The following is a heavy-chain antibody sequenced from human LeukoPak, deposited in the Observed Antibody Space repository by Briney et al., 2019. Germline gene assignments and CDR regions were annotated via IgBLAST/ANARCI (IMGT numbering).Heavy chain of an antibody. CDR1: GYTFTSYG. V-gene: IGHV1-18*01. Sequence: ASVKVSCKASGYTFTSYGISWVRQAPGQGLEWMGWISAYNGNTNYAQKLQGRVTMTTDTSTSRAYMELRSLRSDDTAVYYCAFVDTAMAYYYYMDVWGKGTTVTVSS. D-gene: IGHD5-18*01. CDR3: AFVDTAMAYYYYMDV. CDR2: ISAYNGNT. J-gene: IGHJ6*03.